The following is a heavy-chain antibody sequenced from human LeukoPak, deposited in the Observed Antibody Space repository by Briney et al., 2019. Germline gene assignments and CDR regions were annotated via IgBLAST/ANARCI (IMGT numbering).Heavy chain of an antibody. J-gene: IGHJ3*02. CDR1: GGSISSYY. D-gene: IGHD2-15*01. Sequence: SETLSLTCTVSGGSISSYYWSWIRQPPGKGLEWIGYIYYSGSTNYNPSLKSRVTISVDTSKNQFSLKLSSVTAADTAVYYCARGLALVVVAAKRARAFDIWGQGTMVTVSS. V-gene: IGHV4-59*12. CDR3: ARGLALVVVAAKRARAFDI. CDR2: IYYSGST.